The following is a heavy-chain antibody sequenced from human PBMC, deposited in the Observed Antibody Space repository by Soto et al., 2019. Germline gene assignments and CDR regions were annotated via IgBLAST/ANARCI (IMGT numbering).Heavy chain of an antibody. CDR3: ARANHYYDSSGHDY. CDR1: GYTFPSSY. Sequence: ASVKVSCKASGYTFPSSYMHWVRQAPGQGLEWMGIISPSDGNTSYAQKFQGRVTMTTDTSTSTAYMELSSLRSEDTAVYYCARANHYYDSSGHDYWGQGTLVTVSS. D-gene: IGHD3-22*01. CDR2: ISPSDGNT. J-gene: IGHJ4*02. V-gene: IGHV1-46*01.